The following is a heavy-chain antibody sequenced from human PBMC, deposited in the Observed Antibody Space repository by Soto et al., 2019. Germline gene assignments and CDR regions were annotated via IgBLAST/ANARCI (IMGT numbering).Heavy chain of an antibody. CDR1: GGSISSYY. D-gene: IGHD1-1*01. CDR2: IYYSGST. V-gene: IGHV4-59*01. J-gene: IGHJ5*02. Sequence: SETLSLTCTVSGGSISSYYWSWIRQPPGKGLEWIGYIYYSGSTNYNPSLKSRVTISVDTSKNQFSLKLSSVTAVDTAVYYCARVIRTTPGYNWFDPWGQGTLVTVSS. CDR3: ARVIRTTPGYNWFDP.